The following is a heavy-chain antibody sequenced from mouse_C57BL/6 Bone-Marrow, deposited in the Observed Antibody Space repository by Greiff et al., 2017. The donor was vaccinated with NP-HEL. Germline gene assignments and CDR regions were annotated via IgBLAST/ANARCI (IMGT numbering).Heavy chain of an antibody. D-gene: IGHD2-4*01. Sequence: QVQLQQPGAELVKPGASVKLSCKASGYTFTSYWMHWVKQRPGQGLEWIGMIHPNSGSTNYNEKFKSKATLTVDKSSSTAYMQLSSLTSEDSAVYYCAREGDYYDYDGTEGWYARDYWGQGTSVTVSS. CDR3: AREGDYYDYDGTEGWYARDY. V-gene: IGHV1-64*01. CDR2: IHPNSGST. J-gene: IGHJ4*01. CDR1: GYTFTSYW.